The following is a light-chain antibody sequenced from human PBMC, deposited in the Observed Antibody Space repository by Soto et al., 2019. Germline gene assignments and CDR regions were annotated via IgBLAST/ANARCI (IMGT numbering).Light chain of an antibody. V-gene: IGKV1-39*01. Sequence: IRMTQSPSSLSSSVGDRVTITCRASQSISSHLNWYQQKAGKAPKLLISGASSLESGVPSRFSGSGSGTDFTLTISSLQPEDFATYYCQQSYTTPRTFGQGTKVDIK. CDR1: QSISSH. CDR2: GAS. J-gene: IGKJ1*01. CDR3: QQSYTTPRT.